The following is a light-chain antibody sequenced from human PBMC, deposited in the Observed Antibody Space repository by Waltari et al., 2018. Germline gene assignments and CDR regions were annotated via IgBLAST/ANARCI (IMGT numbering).Light chain of an antibody. V-gene: IGKV1-9*01. CDR3: QQLKSYPPS. Sequence: DIQLTQSTSFLPASVGDRVTIPCWASQGISSYLALYQQKPGKAPKLLIYAASTLQSGVPSRFSGSGSGTEFTLTISSLQPEDFATYYCQQLKSYPPSFGQGTKLEIK. J-gene: IGKJ2*03. CDR1: QGISSY. CDR2: AAS.